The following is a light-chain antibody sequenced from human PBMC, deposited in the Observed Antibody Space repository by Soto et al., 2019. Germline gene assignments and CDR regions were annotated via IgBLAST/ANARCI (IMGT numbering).Light chain of an antibody. CDR1: QSVRNNN. CDR3: QQHGRSRWT. CDR2: AAS. V-gene: IGKV3-20*01. J-gene: IGKJ1*01. Sequence: EDVLTQSPGTLSLSPGERATLSCRASQSVRNNNLAWYQQKPGQDPRLLIYAASSRAAGIPDRFNGSGSETDFTLTISRLEPEDLAVYLCQQHGRSRWTFGQGTKVEIK.